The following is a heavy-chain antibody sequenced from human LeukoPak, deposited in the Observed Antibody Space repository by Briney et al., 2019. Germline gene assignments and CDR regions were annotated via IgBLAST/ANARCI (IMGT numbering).Heavy chain of an antibody. J-gene: IGHJ3*02. Sequence: SETLSLTCTVSGGSISSYYWSWIRQPPGKGLEWIGYIYYSGSTNYNPSLKSRVTISVDTSKNQFSLKLSSVTAADTAVYYWSRHPPGPICSGGSCYFTPPNAFDIWGQGTMVTVSS. CDR1: GGSISSYY. D-gene: IGHD2-15*01. CDR2: IYYSGST. CDR3: SRHPPGPICSGGSCYFTPPNAFDI. V-gene: IGHV4-59*08.